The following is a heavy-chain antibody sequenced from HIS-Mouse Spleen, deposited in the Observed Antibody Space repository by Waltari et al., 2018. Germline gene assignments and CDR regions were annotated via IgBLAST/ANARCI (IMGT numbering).Heavy chain of an antibody. CDR1: GGTFSSYA. Sequence: QVQLVQSGAEVKKPGSSVKVSCKASGGTFSSYAISWVRRAPGQGLEWMGRISPSFGKANYAQKFQGRVTITADESTSTAYMELSSLRSEYTAVYYCARALQGGDDAFDIWGQGTMVTVSS. CDR3: ARALQGGDDAFDI. J-gene: IGHJ3*02. CDR2: ISPSFGKA. V-gene: IGHV1-69*01. D-gene: IGHD7-27*01.